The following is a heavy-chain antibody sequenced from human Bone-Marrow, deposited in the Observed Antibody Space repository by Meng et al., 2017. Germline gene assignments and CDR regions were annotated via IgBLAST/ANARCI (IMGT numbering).Heavy chain of an antibody. CDR2: ISGSGGSI. J-gene: IGHJ4*02. V-gene: IGHV3-23*01. D-gene: IGHD4-23*01. CDR3: ARAVHLGGGNSSVY. CDR1: GFTFSTSA. Sequence: GGSLRLSCAASGFTFSTSAMNWVRQAPGKGLEWVSVISGSGGSIYYADSVKGRFTISRDTSKNTLYLQMNSLRAEDTAVYYCARAVHLGGGNSSVYWGQGTLVTVSS.